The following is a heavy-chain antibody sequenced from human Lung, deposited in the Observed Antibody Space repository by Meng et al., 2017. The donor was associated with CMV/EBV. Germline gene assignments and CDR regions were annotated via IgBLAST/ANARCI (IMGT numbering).Heavy chain of an antibody. D-gene: IGHD1-14*01. CDR1: GESFSGYS. CDR3: ARTLPPARGHRLDY. CDR2: ISHSGIT. Sequence: SETLSLXCAVHGESFSGYSWSWIRQPPGKGLEWIGKISHSGITNYNPSLKSRVTISLDTSKNQFSLKLNSVAAADTAVFYCARTLPPARGHRLDYWGQGTXVTVSS. V-gene: IGHV4-34*01. J-gene: IGHJ4*02.